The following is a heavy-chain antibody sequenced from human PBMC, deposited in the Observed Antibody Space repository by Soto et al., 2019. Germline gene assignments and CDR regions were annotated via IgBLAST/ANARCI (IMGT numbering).Heavy chain of an antibody. Sequence: ASLNVDRKASVYTFTGYYMHWVRQDNGQGLEWMGWINPDSGGPNYAQKVQGRVTMPRDTSISTAYLEPCRLRSDGTDGYCFASDTGTAPSDFEFWVKG. D-gene: IGHD1-1*01. J-gene: IGHJ4*02. CDR2: INPDSGGP. CDR1: VYTFTGYY. CDR3: ASDTGTAPSDFEF. V-gene: IGHV1-2*02.